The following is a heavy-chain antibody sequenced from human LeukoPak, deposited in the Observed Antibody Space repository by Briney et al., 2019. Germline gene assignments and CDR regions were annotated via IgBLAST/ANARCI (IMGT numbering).Heavy chain of an antibody. CDR2: INSDGSST. Sequence: GGSLRLSCAASGFTFSSYWMHWVRQAPGKGLVWVSRINSDGSSTSYAVSVKGRFTISRDNAKNTLYLQMNSLRAEDTAVYYCARVRMHFYYYDMDVWGQGTTVTVSS. D-gene: IGHD3-3*02. J-gene: IGHJ6*02. CDR1: GFTFSSYW. V-gene: IGHV3-74*01. CDR3: ARVRMHFYYYDMDV.